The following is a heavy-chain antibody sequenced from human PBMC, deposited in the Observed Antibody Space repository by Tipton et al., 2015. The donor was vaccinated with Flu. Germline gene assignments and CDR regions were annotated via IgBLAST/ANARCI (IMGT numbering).Heavy chain of an antibody. CDR3: ARDSGAYPLGFDP. Sequence: LRLSCSVSGIPIRSGIQSWSWIRQSAGKGLEWIGLTYTNGDTTYNPSLKSRVTISIDTSKNQLSLTLTSVTAADTAVYYCARDSGAYPLGFDPWGRGTLVTVSS. J-gene: IGHJ5*01. CDR2: TYTNGDT. CDR1: GIPIRSGIQS. V-gene: IGHV4-61*02. D-gene: IGHD2-15*01.